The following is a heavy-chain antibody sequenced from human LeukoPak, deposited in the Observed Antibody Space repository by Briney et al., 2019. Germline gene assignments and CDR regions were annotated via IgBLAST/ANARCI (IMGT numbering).Heavy chain of an antibody. J-gene: IGHJ4*02. Sequence: SXXLSLTCTVSGGSISSYYWSWIRQPPGKGLEWIGYIYYSGSTNYNPSLKSRVTISVDTSKNQFSLKLSSVTAADTAVYYCARGTFDYWGQGTLVTVSS. CDR2: IYYSGST. V-gene: IGHV4-59*01. CDR1: GGSISSYY. CDR3: ARGTFDY.